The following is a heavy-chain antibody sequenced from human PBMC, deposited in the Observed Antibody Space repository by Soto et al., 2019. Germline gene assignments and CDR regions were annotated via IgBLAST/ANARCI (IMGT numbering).Heavy chain of an antibody. J-gene: IGHJ6*02. D-gene: IGHD6-19*01. CDR3: ARDNPPSYSSGRYYYYYGLDV. Sequence: GGSLRLSCATSGFTFSSYGMHWVRQAPGKGLEWVAVIWYDGSVKYYADSVKGRFTISRDNSKNTLFLQMNSLRAEDTAVYYCARDNPPSYSSGRYYYYYGLDVWGQGTTVTVSS. CDR1: GFTFSSYG. CDR2: IWYDGSVK. V-gene: IGHV3-33*01.